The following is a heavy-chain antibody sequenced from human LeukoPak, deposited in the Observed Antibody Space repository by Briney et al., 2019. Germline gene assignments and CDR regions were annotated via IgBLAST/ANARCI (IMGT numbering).Heavy chain of an antibody. CDR2: ISAYNGNT. D-gene: IGHD2-2*01. V-gene: IGHV1-18*01. J-gene: IGHJ4*02. CDR3: AREAYCSSTSCYQNFDY. CDR1: GYTFTSYG. Sequence: ASVKVSCKASGYTFTSYGISWVRQAPGQGLEWMGWISAYNGNTNYAQKLQGRVTMTTDTSTSTAYMELRSLRSDDTAVYYCAREAYCSSTSCYQNFDYRGQGTLVTVSS.